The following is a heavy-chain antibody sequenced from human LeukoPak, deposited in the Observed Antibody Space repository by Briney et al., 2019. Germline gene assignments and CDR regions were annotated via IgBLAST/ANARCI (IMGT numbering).Heavy chain of an antibody. CDR2: MSYDGNNK. Sequence: GGSLRLSCAASGFTLSNYAIHWVRQAPGKGLEWVAVMSYDGNNKYYADSVKGRFTISRDNSKNTLYLQMNSLRPEDAAVYYCARDLGSGWLFDYWGQGTLVIVSS. CDR1: GFTLSNYA. J-gene: IGHJ4*02. CDR3: ARDLGSGWLFDY. V-gene: IGHV3-30*04. D-gene: IGHD6-19*01.